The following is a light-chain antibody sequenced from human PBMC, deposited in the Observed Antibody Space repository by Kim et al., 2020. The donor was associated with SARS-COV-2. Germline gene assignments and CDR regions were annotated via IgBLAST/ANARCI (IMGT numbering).Light chain of an antibody. V-gene: IGKV1-6*01. CDR3: LQDYNYPYT. CDR1: QDIRND. J-gene: IGKJ2*01. Sequence: SASIGDRVTITCRASQDIRNDLGWYQQKPGKVPELLIYAASSLQSGVPSRFAGSGSGTDFTLTISSLQPEDFATYYCLQDYNYPYTFGQGTKLEIK. CDR2: AAS.